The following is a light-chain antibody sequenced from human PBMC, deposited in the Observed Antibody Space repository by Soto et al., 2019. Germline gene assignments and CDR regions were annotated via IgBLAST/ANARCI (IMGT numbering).Light chain of an antibody. CDR2: EGS. Sequence: QSALTQPASVSGSPGQSITISCTGTSSDVGSYNLVSWYQQHPGKAPKLMIYEGSKRPSGVSNRFSGSKSGNTASLTISGLKAEDEDGYYCCSYAGSSTLVFGGGTKLTVL. CDR3: CSYAGSSTLV. V-gene: IGLV2-23*01. J-gene: IGLJ2*01. CDR1: SSDVGSYNL.